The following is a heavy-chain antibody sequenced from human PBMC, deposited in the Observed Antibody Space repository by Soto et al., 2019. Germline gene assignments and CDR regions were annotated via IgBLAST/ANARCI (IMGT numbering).Heavy chain of an antibody. V-gene: IGHV4-4*02. CDR3: ARDYTGGFDP. CDR2: IYHSGST. J-gene: IGHJ5*02. Sequence: SETLSLTCAVSGGSISSSNWWSWVRQPPGKGLEWIGEIYHSGSTNYNPSLKRRVNISVDKSKNQFSLKLSSVTAADTAVYYCARDYTGGFDPWGQGTLVTSPQ. CDR1: GGSISSSNW.